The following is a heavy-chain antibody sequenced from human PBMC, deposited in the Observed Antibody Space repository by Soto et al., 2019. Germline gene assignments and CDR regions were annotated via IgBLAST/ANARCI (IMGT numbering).Heavy chain of an antibody. CDR2: IYHSGST. Sequence: QVQLQESGPGLVKPSGTLSLTCAVSGGSISSNNWWSSVRQPPGKGLEWIAEIYHSGSTNYNPSLKSRVTMSVDKSRDQFSVKLSSVTAADTAVYYYAGRRDGSGSLDYWGQGTLVTVSS. J-gene: IGHJ4*02. CDR1: GGSISSNNW. V-gene: IGHV4-4*02. D-gene: IGHD3-10*01. CDR3: AGRRDGSGSLDY.